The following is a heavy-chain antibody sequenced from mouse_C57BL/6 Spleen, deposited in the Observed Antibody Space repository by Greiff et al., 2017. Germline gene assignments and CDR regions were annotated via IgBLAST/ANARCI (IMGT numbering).Heavy chain of an antibody. Sequence: VQLQQSGAELVKPGASVKISCKASGYAFSSYWMNWVKQRPGKGLEWIGQIYPGDGDTNYNGKFKGQATLTADKSSSTAYMQLSSLTSEDSAVYYCARGRDPIYDGYYLMDYWGQGTSVTVSS. CDR2: IYPGDGDT. CDR1: GYAFSSYW. J-gene: IGHJ4*01. D-gene: IGHD2-3*01. V-gene: IGHV1-80*01. CDR3: ARGRDPIYDGYYLMDY.